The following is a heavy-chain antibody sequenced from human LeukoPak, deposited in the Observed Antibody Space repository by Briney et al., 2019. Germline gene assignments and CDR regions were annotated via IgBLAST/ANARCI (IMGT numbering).Heavy chain of an antibody. CDR2: ISSGGSTI. D-gene: IGHD3-10*01. CDR1: GFTFSNYE. CDR3: ARARGSMVRNDY. Sequence: GGSLRLSCAASGFTFSNYEMNWVRQAPGKGLEWVSYISSGGSTIYYADSVKDRFTISRDNAKNSLYLQMNSLRDEDTAVYYCARARGSMVRNDYWGQGTLVTVSS. J-gene: IGHJ4*02. V-gene: IGHV3-48*03.